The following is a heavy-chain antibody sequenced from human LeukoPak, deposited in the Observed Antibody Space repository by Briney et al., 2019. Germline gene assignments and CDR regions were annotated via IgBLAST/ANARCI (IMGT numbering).Heavy chain of an antibody. CDR3: ARFYVWGSYRPNWFDP. CDR1: GGSFSGYY. V-gene: IGHV4-34*01. Sequence: SETLSLTCAVYGGSFSGYYWSWIRQPPGKGLEWIGEINHSGSTNYNPSLKSRVTISVDTSKNQFSLKLSSVTAADTAVYYCARFYVWGSYRPNWFDPWGQGTLVTVSS. J-gene: IGHJ5*02. CDR2: INHSGST. D-gene: IGHD3-16*02.